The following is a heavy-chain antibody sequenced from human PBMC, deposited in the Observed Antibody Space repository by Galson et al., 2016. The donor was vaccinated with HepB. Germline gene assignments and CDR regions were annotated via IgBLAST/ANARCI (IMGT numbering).Heavy chain of an antibody. CDR1: AGSITNTNYY. CDR2: IYYTGDT. Sequence: ETLSLTCSVSAGSITNTNYYWAWIRQSPGKGLEWIGSIYYTGDTNYKSSLKSRVTISIDTSKNLFSLKLTSVTAADTAVYFCARHSTLRGVMLYWFDPWGQGTLVSVSS. D-gene: IGHD3-10*01. CDR3: ARHSTLRGVMLYWFDP. V-gene: IGHV4-39*01. J-gene: IGHJ5*02.